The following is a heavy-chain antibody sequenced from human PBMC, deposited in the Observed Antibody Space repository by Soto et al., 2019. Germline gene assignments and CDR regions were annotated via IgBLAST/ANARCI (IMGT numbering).Heavy chain of an antibody. Sequence: QVQLVESGGGVVQPGRSLRLSCAASGFTFSSYGMHWVRQAPGKGLEWVAVIWYDGSNKYYADSVKGRFTISRDNSKNTLYLQMNSLRAEDTAVYYCARVQITTTIMMPYSDYWGQGTLVTVSS. J-gene: IGHJ4*02. CDR1: GFTFSSYG. V-gene: IGHV3-33*01. CDR2: IWYDGSNK. D-gene: IGHD3-16*01. CDR3: ARVQITTTIMMPYSDY.